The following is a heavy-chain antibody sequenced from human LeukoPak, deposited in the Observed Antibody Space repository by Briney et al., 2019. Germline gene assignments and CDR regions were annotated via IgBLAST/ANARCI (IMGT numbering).Heavy chain of an antibody. J-gene: IGHJ4*02. CDR1: GSSISSGSYY. CDR3: ARVMITFGGVIAGGLDSFDY. D-gene: IGHD3-16*02. CDR2: IYTSGST. Sequence: SETLSLTCTVSGSSISSGSYYWSWVRQPAGKGLEWIGRIYTSGSTNYNPSLKSRVTISVDTSKNQFSLKLSSVTAADTAVYYCARVMITFGGVIAGGLDSFDYWGQGTLVTVSS. V-gene: IGHV4-61*02.